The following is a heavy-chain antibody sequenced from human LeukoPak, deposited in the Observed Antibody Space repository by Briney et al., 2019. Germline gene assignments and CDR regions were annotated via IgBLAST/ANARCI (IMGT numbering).Heavy chain of an antibody. CDR2: IYHSGST. CDR3: ARVAPLAYCGGDCFDAFDI. J-gene: IGHJ3*02. V-gene: IGHV4-30-2*01. CDR1: GGSISSGGYS. Sequence: SQTLSLTCAVSGGSISSGGYSWSWLRQPPGKGLEWIGYIYHSGSTYYNPSLKSRVTISVDRSKNQFSLKLSSVTAADTAVYYCARVAPLAYCGGDCFDAFDIWGQGTMVTVSS. D-gene: IGHD2-21*02.